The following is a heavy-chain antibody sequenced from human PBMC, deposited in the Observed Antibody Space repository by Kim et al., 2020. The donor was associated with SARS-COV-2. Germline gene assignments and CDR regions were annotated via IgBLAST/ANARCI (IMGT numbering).Heavy chain of an antibody. D-gene: IGHD3-22*01. Sequence: LKRRVTISVDTSKNQFSLKLSSVTAADTAVYHCARARSITMIVAVITYFDYWGQGTLVTVSS. J-gene: IGHJ4*02. CDR3: ARARSITMIVAVITYFDY. V-gene: IGHV4-31*02.